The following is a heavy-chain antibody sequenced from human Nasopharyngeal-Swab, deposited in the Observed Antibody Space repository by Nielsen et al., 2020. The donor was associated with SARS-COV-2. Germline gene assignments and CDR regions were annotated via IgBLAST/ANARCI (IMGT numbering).Heavy chain of an antibody. V-gene: IGHV5-51*01. CDR2: IYPGDSET. Sequence: GESLKISCQGSGYRFTSYWIGWVRQVPGKGLEWMGIIYPGDSETRYSPSFQGQVTISADKSISTAYLQWSSLKASDTAVYYCARPLWSYADHFDYWGQGTLVTVSS. J-gene: IGHJ4*02. CDR1: GYRFTSYW. CDR3: ARPLWSYADHFDY. D-gene: IGHD1-26*01.